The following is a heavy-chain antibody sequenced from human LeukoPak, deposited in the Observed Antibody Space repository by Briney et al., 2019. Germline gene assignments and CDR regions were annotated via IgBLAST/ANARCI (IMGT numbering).Heavy chain of an antibody. CDR3: ARARHYYGSGSYRRASAFDI. J-gene: IGHJ3*02. Sequence: GGSLRLSCAASGFTFSSYDMHWVRQATGKGLEWVSAIGTAGDTYYSGSVKGRFTISRENAKNSLYLQMNSLRAGDTAVYYCARARHYYGSGSYRRASAFDIWGQGTMVTVSS. D-gene: IGHD3-10*01. CDR1: GFTFSSYD. V-gene: IGHV3-13*01. CDR2: IGTAGDT.